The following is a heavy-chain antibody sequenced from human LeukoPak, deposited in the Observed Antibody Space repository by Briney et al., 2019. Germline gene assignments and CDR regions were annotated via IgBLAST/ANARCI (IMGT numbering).Heavy chain of an antibody. J-gene: IGHJ4*02. V-gene: IGHV3-15*01. CDR2: IKSKTDGGTT. Sequence: GSLRLSCEASGFTFYNYGMSWVRQAPGKGLEWVGRIKSKTDGGTTDYAAPVKGRFTISRDDSKNTLYLQMNSLKTEDTAVYYCTTDPPKVGWLVLYWGQGTLVTVSS. CDR1: GFTFYNYG. CDR3: TTDPPKVGWLVLY. D-gene: IGHD6-19*01.